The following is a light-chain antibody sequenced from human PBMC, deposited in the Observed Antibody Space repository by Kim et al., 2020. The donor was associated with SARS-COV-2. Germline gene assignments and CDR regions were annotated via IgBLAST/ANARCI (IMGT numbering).Light chain of an antibody. CDR3: QAWDSSTKV. CDR2: QDS. CDR1: KLGDKY. Sequence: SYELTQPPSVSVSPGQTASITCSGDKLGDKYACWYQQKPGQSPVLVIYQDSKRPSGIPERFSGSNSGNTATLTISGTQAMDEADYYCQAWDSSTKVFGPG. V-gene: IGLV3-1*01. J-gene: IGLJ1*01.